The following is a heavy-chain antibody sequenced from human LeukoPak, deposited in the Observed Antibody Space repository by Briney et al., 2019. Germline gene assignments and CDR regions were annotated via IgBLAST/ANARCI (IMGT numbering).Heavy chain of an antibody. CDR2: ISGSGGST. CDR1: GFTFSSYA. V-gene: IGHV3-23*01. J-gene: IGHJ4*02. D-gene: IGHD4-17*01. CDR3: ARTGRHPFYGDSYFDY. Sequence: GGSLRLSCAASGFTFSSYAMSWVRQAPGKGLEWVSAISGSGGSTYYADSVKGRFTISRDNSKNTLYLQMNSLRAEDTAVYYCARTGRHPFYGDSYFDYWGQGTLVTVSS.